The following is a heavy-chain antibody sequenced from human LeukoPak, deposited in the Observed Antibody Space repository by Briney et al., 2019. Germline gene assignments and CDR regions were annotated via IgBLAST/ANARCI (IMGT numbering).Heavy chain of an antibody. D-gene: IGHD6-6*01. J-gene: IGHJ5*02. CDR1: GYTFTSYG. CDR2: ISAYNGNT. V-gene: IGHV1-18*01. Sequence: GASVKVSCKASGYTFTSYGISWVRQAPGQGLEWMGWISAYNGNTNYAQKLQGRVTMTTDTSTSTAYMELRSLRSDDTAVYYCARVAVGVGSSSTFVQINWFDPWGQGTLVTVSS. CDR3: ARVAVGVGSSSTFVQINWFDP.